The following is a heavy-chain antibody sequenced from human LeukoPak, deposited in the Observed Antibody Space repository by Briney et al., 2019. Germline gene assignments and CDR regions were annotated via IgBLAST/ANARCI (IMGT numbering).Heavy chain of an antibody. CDR2: ISSSSSPI. J-gene: IGHJ3*02. CDR3: ARDGRDGYNRAPGAFDI. V-gene: IGHV3-48*02. Sequence: PGGSLRLSCAASGFTFSSYSVNWVRQAPGKGLEWVSYISSSSSPIYYADSVKGRFTISRDNAKNLLYLQLNSLGDEDTAVYYCARDGRDGYNRAPGAFDIWGQGTMVPVSS. CDR1: GFTFSSYS. D-gene: IGHD5-24*01.